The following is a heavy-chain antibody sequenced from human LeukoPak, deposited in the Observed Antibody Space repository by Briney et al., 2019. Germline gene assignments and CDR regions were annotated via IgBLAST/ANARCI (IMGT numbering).Heavy chain of an antibody. CDR1: GFTFSDSA. CDR3: TTPNEGNWFDP. D-gene: IGHD2-8*01. V-gene: IGHV3-73*01. CDR2: IRDKGYGHAT. Sequence: GGSLKLPCAASGFTFSDSAIHWVRQASGKGLEWVGRIRDKGYGHATAYAASVKGRFTLSRDDSKNTAYLQMNSLKTEDTALYYCTTPNEGNWFDPWGQGTLVTVSS. J-gene: IGHJ5*02.